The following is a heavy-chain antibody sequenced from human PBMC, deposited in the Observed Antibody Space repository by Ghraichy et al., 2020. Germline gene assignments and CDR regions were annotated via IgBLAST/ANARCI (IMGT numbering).Heavy chain of an antibody. J-gene: IGHJ4*02. CDR2: INTGGAYT. V-gene: IGHV3-21*01. CDR1: GFTFSSYN. Sequence: GESLNISCAASGFTFSSYNMNWVRQAPGKGLEWVSSINTGGAYTYYADSVKGRFSISRDNAKKSLYLQMNSLRAEDTAVYYCGRDVQRIAVAGTAADHWGQGTLVTVSS. CDR3: GRDVQRIAVAGTAADH. D-gene: IGHD6-19*01.